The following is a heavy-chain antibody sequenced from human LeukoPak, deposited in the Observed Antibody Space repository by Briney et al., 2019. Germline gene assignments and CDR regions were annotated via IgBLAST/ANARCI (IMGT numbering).Heavy chain of an antibody. Sequence: GGSLRLSCAASGLTYSEYYMDWVRQAPGKGLEWVGRSRNKANGYSTEYAASVKGRFTISRDDSENSVYLQMNSLISEDTAVYYCTGVRSGSGRYADYWGQGTLVTVSS. D-gene: IGHD6-19*01. CDR1: GLTYSEYY. J-gene: IGHJ4*02. CDR3: TGVRSGSGRYADY. CDR2: SRNKANGYST. V-gene: IGHV3-72*01.